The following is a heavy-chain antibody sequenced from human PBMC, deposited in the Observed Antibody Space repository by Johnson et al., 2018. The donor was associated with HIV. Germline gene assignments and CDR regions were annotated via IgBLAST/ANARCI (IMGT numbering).Heavy chain of an antibody. CDR1: GFIFSHAW. CDR2: IKSKTDGGTT. D-gene: IGHD6-13*01. Sequence: VQLVESGGGVVQPGTSVRLSCAASGFIFSHAWMSWVRQAPGKGLEWVGRIKSKTDGGTTDYAAPVKGRFTPSRDDSKNTLFLQMNSLKTEDTSVYYCASVLAAAAMGAFDIWGQGTMVTVSS. V-gene: IGHV3-15*01. J-gene: IGHJ3*02. CDR3: ASVLAAAAMGAFDI.